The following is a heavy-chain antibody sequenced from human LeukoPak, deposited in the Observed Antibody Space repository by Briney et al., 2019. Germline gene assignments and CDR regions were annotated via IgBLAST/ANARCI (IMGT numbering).Heavy chain of an antibody. CDR1: GFTFSSYS. D-gene: IGHD2-2*01. V-gene: IGHV3-21*01. Sequence: GGSLRLSCAASGFTFSSYSMNWVRQAPGKGLEWVSSISSSSSYIYYADSVKGRFTISRDNAKNPLYLQMNSLRAEDTAVYYCARVLRYCSSTSCQEEDYWGQGTLVTVSS. CDR2: ISSSSSYI. J-gene: IGHJ4*02. CDR3: ARVLRYCSSTSCQEEDY.